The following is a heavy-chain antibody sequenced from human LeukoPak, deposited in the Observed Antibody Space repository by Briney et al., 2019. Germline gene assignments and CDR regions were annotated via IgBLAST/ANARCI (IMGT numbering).Heavy chain of an antibody. Sequence: TGGSLRLSCAASGFTFSSYEMNWVRQAPGKGLEWVSYISSSGSTIYYADSVKGRFTISRDNAKNTLYLQMNSLGAEDTAIYYCAKSGGGFYFDKWGQGTLVTVSS. V-gene: IGHV3-48*03. J-gene: IGHJ4*02. CDR3: AKSGGGFYFDK. D-gene: IGHD2-15*01. CDR1: GFTFSSYE. CDR2: ISSSGSTI.